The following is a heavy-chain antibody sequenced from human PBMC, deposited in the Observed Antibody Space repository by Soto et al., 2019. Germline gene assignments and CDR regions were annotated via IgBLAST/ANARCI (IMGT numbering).Heavy chain of an antibody. Sequence: PGGSLRLSYAASGFTFSGKTMYWVRQAPGKGLEWVALIAPDASQIYYADSVKGRFTISRDNSKNTLYLQMNSLRAEDTSLYLCATDIHATWLLNSWGQGTLVTVSS. V-gene: IGHV3-30-3*01. CDR2: IAPDASQI. CDR1: GFTFSGKT. CDR3: ATDIHATWLLNS. J-gene: IGHJ4*02. D-gene: IGHD2-2*02.